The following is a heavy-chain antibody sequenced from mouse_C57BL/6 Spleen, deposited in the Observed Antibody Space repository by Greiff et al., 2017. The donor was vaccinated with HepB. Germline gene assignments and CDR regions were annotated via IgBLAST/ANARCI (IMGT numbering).Heavy chain of an antibody. Sequence: EVKLQESGPELVKPGASVKISCKASGYSFTDYNMNWVKQSNGKSLEWIGVINPNYGTTSYNQKFKGKATLTVDQSSSTAYMQLNSLTSEDSAVYYCAREVIGDGYSPWYFDVWGTGTTVTVSS. CDR2: INPNYGTT. J-gene: IGHJ1*03. CDR3: AREVIGDGYSPWYFDV. V-gene: IGHV1-39*01. CDR1: GYSFTDYN. D-gene: IGHD2-3*01.